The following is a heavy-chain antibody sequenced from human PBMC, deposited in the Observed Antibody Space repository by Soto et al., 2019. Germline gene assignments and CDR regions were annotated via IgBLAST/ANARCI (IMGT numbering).Heavy chain of an antibody. CDR1: GGTFSSYA. CDR3: ARDDSSSWYNDVSYYGMDV. D-gene: IGHD6-13*01. J-gene: IGHJ6*02. V-gene: IGHV1-69*12. CDR2: IIPIFGTA. Sequence: QVQLVQSGAEVKKPGSSVKVSCKASGGTFSSYAISWVRQAPGQGLEWMGGIIPIFGTANYAQKFQGRVTITADDSTSTAYMELSSLRSEDTAVYYCARDDSSSWYNDVSYYGMDVWGQGTTVTVSS.